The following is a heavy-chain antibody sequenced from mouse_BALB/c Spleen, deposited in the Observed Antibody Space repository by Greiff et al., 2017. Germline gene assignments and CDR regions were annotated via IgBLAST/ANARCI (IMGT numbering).Heavy chain of an antibody. Sequence: EVQVVESGGDLVKPGGSLKLSCAASGFTFSSYGMSWVRQTPDKRLEWVATISSGGSYTYYPDSVKGRFTISRDNAKNTLYLQMSSLKSEDTAMYYCARQRGAATYWGQGTLVTVSA. CDR2: ISSGGSYT. CDR3: ARQRGAATY. CDR1: GFTFSSYG. V-gene: IGHV5-6*01. J-gene: IGHJ3*01. D-gene: IGHD3-3*01.